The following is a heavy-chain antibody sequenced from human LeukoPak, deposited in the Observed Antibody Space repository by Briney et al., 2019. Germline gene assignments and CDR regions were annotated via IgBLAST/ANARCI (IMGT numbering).Heavy chain of an antibody. CDR2: INPNSGGT. CDR1: GYTFTGYY. V-gene: IGHV1-2*02. CDR3: ARDRARDGYNQQGFDY. Sequence: ASVKVSCKASGYTFTGYYMHWVRQAPGQGLEWMGWINPNSGGTNYAQKFQGRVTMTRDTSISTAYMELSRLRSDDTAVYYCARDRARDGYNQQGFDYWGQGTLVTVSS. J-gene: IGHJ4*02. D-gene: IGHD5-24*01.